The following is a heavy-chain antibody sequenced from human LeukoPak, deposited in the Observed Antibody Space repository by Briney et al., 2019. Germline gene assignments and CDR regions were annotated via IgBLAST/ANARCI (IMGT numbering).Heavy chain of an antibody. J-gene: IGHJ3*02. D-gene: IGHD3-9*01. CDR2: IYYSGST. CDR1: GGSISGYY. CDR3: ARVLRYFDWLPTPGAFDI. V-gene: IGHV4-59*01. Sequence: SETLSLTCTVSGGSISGYYWNWIRQPPGKGLEWIGFIYYSGSTNYNPSLKSRVTISVDTSKNRFSLKLSSVTAADTAVYYCARVLRYFDWLPTPGAFDIWGQGTMVTVSS.